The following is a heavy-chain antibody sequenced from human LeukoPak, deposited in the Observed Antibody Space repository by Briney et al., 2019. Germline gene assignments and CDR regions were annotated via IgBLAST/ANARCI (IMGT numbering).Heavy chain of an antibody. CDR2: IYHSGST. V-gene: IGHV4-34*01. CDR1: GGSFSGYY. CDR3: ARFPTNWFDP. J-gene: IGHJ5*02. Sequence: SETLSLTCAVYGGSFSGYYWAWIRQPPGKGLEWIGSIYHSGSTYYNPSLKSRVTISVDTSKNQFSLKLSSVTAADTAVYYCARFPTNWFDPWGQGTLVTVSS.